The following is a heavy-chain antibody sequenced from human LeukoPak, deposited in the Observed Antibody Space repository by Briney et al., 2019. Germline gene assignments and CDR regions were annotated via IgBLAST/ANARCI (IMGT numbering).Heavy chain of an antibody. J-gene: IGHJ5*02. Sequence: SETLSLTCAVYGGSFSGYYWSWIRQPPGKGLEWMGEINHSGSTNYNPSLKSRVTISADTSKNQFSLKLSSVTAADTAVYYCARGSITIFGVVTPNWFDPWGQGTLVTVSS. V-gene: IGHV4-34*01. CDR1: GGSFSGYY. CDR2: INHSGST. D-gene: IGHD3-3*01. CDR3: ARGSITIFGVVTPNWFDP.